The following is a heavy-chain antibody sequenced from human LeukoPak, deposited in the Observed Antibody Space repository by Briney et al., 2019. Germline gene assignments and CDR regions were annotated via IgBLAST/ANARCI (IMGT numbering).Heavy chain of an antibody. CDR2: ISGSGGST. CDR3: AKVMKGGYYDSSGYLSPDY. CDR1: GFTFSSYA. J-gene: IGHJ4*02. Sequence: GGSLRLSCAASGFTFSSYAMSWVRQAPGKGLEWVSAISGSGGSTYYADSVKGRFTISRDNSKNTLYLQMNSLRAEDTAVYYCAKVMKGGYYDSSGYLSPDYWGQGTLVTVSS. V-gene: IGHV3-23*01. D-gene: IGHD3-22*01.